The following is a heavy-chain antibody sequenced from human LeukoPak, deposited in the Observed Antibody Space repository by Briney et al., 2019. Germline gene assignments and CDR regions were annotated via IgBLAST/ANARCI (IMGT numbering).Heavy chain of an antibody. Sequence: GGSLRLSCAASGFTVSSNYMSWVRQAPGKGLGWVSVIYSGGSTYYADSVKGRFTISRDNSKNTLYLQMNSLGAEDTAVYYCATAEVRGVYYFDYWGQGTLVTVSS. CDR3: ATAEVRGVYYFDY. CDR1: GFTVSSNY. V-gene: IGHV3-66*01. D-gene: IGHD3-10*01. CDR2: IYSGGST. J-gene: IGHJ4*02.